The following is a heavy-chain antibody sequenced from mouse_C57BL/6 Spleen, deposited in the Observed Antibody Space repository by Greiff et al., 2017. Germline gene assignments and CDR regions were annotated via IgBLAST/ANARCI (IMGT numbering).Heavy chain of an antibody. CDR2: ISNGGGST. V-gene: IGHV5-12*01. D-gene: IGHD1-1*01. Sequence: EVKLVESGGGLVQPGGSLTLSCAASGFTFSDYYMYWVRQTPEKRLEWVAYISNGGGSTYYPDTVKGRFTISRDNAKNTLYLQMSRLKSEDTAMYYCARWAITTVVASGYFDVWGTGTTVTVSS. CDR1: GFTFSDYY. CDR3: ARWAITTVVASGYFDV. J-gene: IGHJ1*03.